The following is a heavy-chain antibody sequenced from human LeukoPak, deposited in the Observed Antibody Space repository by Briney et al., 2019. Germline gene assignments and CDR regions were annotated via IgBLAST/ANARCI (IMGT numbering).Heavy chain of an antibody. CDR2: IIHSGST. V-gene: IGHV4-34*12. J-gene: IGHJ5*01. D-gene: IGHD3-10*02. CDR1: GGSFTGYY. CDR3: ASTQMRTVRTLFPSSGAPIDS. Sequence: SETLSLTCAVYGGSFTGYYWTWIRQPPGRGLEWIGEIIHSGSTLYNPSLKNRVTISVDTSKNQFSLKLTSVTAADKAIYYCASTQMRTVRTLFPSSGAPIDSWGQGSLVTVSS.